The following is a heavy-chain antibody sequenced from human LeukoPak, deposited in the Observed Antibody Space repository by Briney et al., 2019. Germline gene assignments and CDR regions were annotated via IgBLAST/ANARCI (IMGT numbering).Heavy chain of an antibody. CDR3: ARDGYYDFWSGYSRSLYYYYYGMDV. CDR1: GYTFTSYY. CDR2: INPSGGST. J-gene: IGHJ6*02. V-gene: IGHV1-46*01. D-gene: IGHD3-3*01. Sequence: ASVKVSFRASGYTFTSYYMHWVRQAPGQGLEWMGTINPSGGSTSYAQKFQGRVTMTRDTSTSTVYMELSSLRSEDTAVYYCARDGYYDFWSGYSRSLYYYYYGMDVWGQETTVTVSS.